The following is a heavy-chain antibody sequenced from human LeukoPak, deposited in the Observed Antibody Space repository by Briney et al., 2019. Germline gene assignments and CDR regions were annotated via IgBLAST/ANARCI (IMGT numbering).Heavy chain of an antibody. V-gene: IGHV4-4*07. D-gene: IGHD2-2*01. CDR3: ARTVVVPAAQPTDAFDI. J-gene: IGHJ3*02. CDR2: IYTSGST. Sequence: SETLSLTCTVSGGSISSYYWSWIRQPAGKGLEWIGRIYTSGSTNYNPSLKSRVTMSVDTSKNQFSLKLSSVTAADTAVYYCARTVVVPAAQPTDAFDIWGQGTMVTVSS. CDR1: GGSISSYY.